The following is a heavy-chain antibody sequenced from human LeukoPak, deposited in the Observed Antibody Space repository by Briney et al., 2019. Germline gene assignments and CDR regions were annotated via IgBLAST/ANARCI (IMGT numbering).Heavy chain of an antibody. D-gene: IGHD3-3*02. Sequence: SETLTLTCTVSGGSINSYYCSWIRQPAGRGLEWIGRIYSSGSTDYNPSLKGRVTMSVDTSNNQISLRLTSVTAADTAVYYCVRDIYGAGAVQHWGQGTQVTVSS. CDR3: VRDIYGAGAVQH. CDR2: IYSSGST. CDR1: GGSINSYY. V-gene: IGHV4-4*07. J-gene: IGHJ1*01.